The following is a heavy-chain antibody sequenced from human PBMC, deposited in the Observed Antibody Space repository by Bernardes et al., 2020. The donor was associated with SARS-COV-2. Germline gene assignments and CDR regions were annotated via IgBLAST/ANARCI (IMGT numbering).Heavy chain of an antibody. J-gene: IGHJ4*02. Sequence: SETLSLTCTVSGGSISSYYWSWIRQPAGKGLEWIGRIYTSGSTNYNPSLKSRVTMSVDTSKNQFSLKLISVTAADTAVYYCASGLRSGDFDYWGQGTLVTVSS. CDR2: IYTSGST. CDR1: GGSISSYY. V-gene: IGHV4-4*07. CDR3: ASGLRSGDFDY. D-gene: IGHD5-12*01.